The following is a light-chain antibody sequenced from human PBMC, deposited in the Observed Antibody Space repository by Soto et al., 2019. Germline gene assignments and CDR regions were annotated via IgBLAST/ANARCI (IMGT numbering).Light chain of an antibody. Sequence: DIQMTQSPSTLSASVEDRVTITCRASQSIGDLLAWYQQKPGEAPKLLIYKASYLESGVPSRFSGSGSGTEFTLTISSLQPEDLATYYCQHYSAFSVTFGQGTTGDI. CDR1: QSIGDL. CDR3: QHYSAFSVT. V-gene: IGKV1-5*03. J-gene: IGKJ1*01. CDR2: KAS.